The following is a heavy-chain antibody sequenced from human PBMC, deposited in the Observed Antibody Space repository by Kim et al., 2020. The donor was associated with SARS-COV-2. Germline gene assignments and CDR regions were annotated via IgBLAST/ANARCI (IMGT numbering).Heavy chain of an antibody. D-gene: IGHD2-8*02. CDR2: IYSTGST. V-gene: IGHV4-59*01. CDR3: ARGEGIYWPFPFFDS. J-gene: IGHJ4*02. CDR1: GASINNYY. Sequence: SETLSLTCTVSGASINNYYWSWIRQPPGKGLEWIGYIYSTGSTSYNPSLKSRVTMSVDASKNLFSVKLNSLTAADTAVYYCARGEGIYWPFPFFDSWGQGILVTVSS.